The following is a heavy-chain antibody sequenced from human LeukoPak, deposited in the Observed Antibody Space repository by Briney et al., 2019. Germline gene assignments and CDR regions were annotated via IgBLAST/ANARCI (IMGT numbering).Heavy chain of an antibody. D-gene: IGHD6-13*01. CDR2: ISGSGGST. J-gene: IGHJ4*02. CDR3: AKDRGIAAAGTWDY. V-gene: IGHV3-23*01. CDR1: GFTFSSYA. Sequence: GGSLRLSCAASGFTFSSYAMSWVRQARGRGLEWVSAISGSGGSTYYADSVKGRFTISRDNSKNTLYLQMNSLRAEDTAVYYGAKDRGIAAAGTWDYWGQGTLVTVSS.